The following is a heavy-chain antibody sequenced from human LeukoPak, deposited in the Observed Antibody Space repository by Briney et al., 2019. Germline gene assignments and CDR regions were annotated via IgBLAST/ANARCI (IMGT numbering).Heavy chain of an antibody. D-gene: IGHD1-26*01. CDR3: ARRSINYYSRFDY. CDR1: GFTFSSYW. Sequence: GGSLRLSCAASGFTFSSYWMSWDRQAPGKGLEWVANIKQDGSEKYYVDSVKGRFTISRDNAKNSLYLQMNSLRAEDTAVYYCARRSINYYSRFDYWGQGTLVTVSS. CDR2: IKQDGSEK. V-gene: IGHV3-7*01. J-gene: IGHJ4*02.